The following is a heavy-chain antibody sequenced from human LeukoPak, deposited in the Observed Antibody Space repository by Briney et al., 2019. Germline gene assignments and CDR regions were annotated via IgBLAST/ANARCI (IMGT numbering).Heavy chain of an antibody. D-gene: IGHD2-2*01. V-gene: IGHV3-74*01. Sequence: GGSLRLSCAASGFTFSSYWMHWVRHAPGKGLVWVSRINSDGSSTSYADSVKGRFTISRDNAKNTLYLQMNSLRAEDTAVYYCARDHGYCSSTSCHGVNAFDIWGQGTMVTVSS. CDR1: GFTFSSYW. CDR3: ARDHGYCSSTSCHGVNAFDI. J-gene: IGHJ3*02. CDR2: INSDGSST.